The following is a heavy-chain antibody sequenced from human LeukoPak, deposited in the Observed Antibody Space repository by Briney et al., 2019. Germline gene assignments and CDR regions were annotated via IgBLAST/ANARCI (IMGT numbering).Heavy chain of an antibody. CDR1: GYTFTAYY. D-gene: IGHD1-26*01. J-gene: IGHJ4*02. CDR2: INPNSGNT. CDR3: ARPNSVGPTVYFDY. V-gene: IGHV1-2*02. Sequence: GASVKVSCKASGYTFTAYYMHWVRQAPGQGLEWMGWINPNSGNTNYAQKFQGRVTMNRDTSISRAHMELSRLRSDDTAVYYCARPNSVGPTVYFDYWGQGTLVTVSS.